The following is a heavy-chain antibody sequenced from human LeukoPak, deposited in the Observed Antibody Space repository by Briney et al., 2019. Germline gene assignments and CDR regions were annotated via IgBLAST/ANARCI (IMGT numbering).Heavy chain of an antibody. Sequence: PGGSLRLSCVASGFTFSSYGMHWVRQAPGKGLEWVAVIWYDGTNKYYADSVKGRFTISRDNSKYTLYLQMNSLRAEDTAVYYCARDQYGGYAYSDYWGQGALVIVSS. D-gene: IGHD5-12*01. CDR3: ARDQYGGYAYSDY. J-gene: IGHJ4*02. CDR1: GFTFSSYG. V-gene: IGHV3-33*01. CDR2: IWYDGTNK.